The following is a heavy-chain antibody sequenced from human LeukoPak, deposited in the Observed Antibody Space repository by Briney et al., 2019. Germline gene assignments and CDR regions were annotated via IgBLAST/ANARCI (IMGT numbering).Heavy chain of an antibody. J-gene: IGHJ4*02. V-gene: IGHV1-18*01. CDR3: ASFHPEAAAGTTPSRVDY. CDR2: ISAYNGNT. Sequence: GASVKVSCKASGYTFTSYGISWVRQAPGQGLEWMGWISAYNGNTNYAQKLQGRVTMTTDTSTSTAYMELRSLRSDDTAVYYCASFHPEAAAGTTPSRVDYWGQGTLVTVSS. D-gene: IGHD6-13*01. CDR1: GYTFTSYG.